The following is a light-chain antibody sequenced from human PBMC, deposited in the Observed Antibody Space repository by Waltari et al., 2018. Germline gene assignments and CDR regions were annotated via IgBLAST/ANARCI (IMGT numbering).Light chain of an antibody. V-gene: IGLV2-8*01. CDR3: TSDTGSDFYV. J-gene: IGLJ1*01. Sequence: QSALTQPPSASGSPGQSVTISCTGTSSYLGSFSWYQQHPGKAPKLLIYEVTKRPSGVPDRFSASASGNTASLTVSGLQAEDEADYYCTSDTGSDFYVFGTGTKVTVL. CDR1: SSYLGS. CDR2: EVT.